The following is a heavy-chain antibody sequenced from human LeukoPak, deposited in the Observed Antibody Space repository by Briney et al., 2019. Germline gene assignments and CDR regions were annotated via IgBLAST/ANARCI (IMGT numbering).Heavy chain of an antibody. D-gene: IGHD3-3*01. CDR3: ARDLEIGSSSYYFDY. Sequence: PGGSLGLSCAASGFTFSTYGMHWVRQAPCTGLEWVAVVWYDGSNKYYADSVRGRFTISRDNFKNTLYLQMNSLRAEDTAVYYCARDLEIGSSSYYFDYWGQGTLVTVSS. CDR1: GFTFSTYG. CDR2: VWYDGSNK. V-gene: IGHV3-33*01. J-gene: IGHJ4*02.